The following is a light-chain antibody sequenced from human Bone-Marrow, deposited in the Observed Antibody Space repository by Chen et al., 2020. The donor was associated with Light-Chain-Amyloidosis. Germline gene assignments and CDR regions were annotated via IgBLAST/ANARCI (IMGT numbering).Light chain of an antibody. V-gene: IGLV2-14*01. J-gene: IGLJ1*01. CDR2: AVS. CDR3: SSLTSSSSYV. Sequence: QSALTQPASVSGSPGQAITISCTGTSGDVGTYNYVSWYQQHPGKAPKVMIYAVSNRPAGVSNRFSGSQSGHTASLTISGLQAEDEAEYYCSSLTSSSSYVFGPGTNVTVL. CDR1: SGDVGTYNY.